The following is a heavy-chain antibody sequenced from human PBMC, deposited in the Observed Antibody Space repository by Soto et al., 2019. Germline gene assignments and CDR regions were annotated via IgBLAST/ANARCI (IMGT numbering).Heavy chain of an antibody. V-gene: IGHV4-31*06. CDR1: GGSIRSSTYY. CDR3: FIDIRYNHRPWLSL. CDR2: ISSSGST. J-gene: IGHJ1*01. D-gene: IGHD1-20*01. Sequence: SETLSLTCTVSGGSIRSSTYYWTWIRQHPGKGLEWIGYISSSGSTHCNPSLKSRVTMSVDTSKNQFSLNLSSVTVADTAVYLCFIDIRYNHRPWLSLWGQGTLVTVS.